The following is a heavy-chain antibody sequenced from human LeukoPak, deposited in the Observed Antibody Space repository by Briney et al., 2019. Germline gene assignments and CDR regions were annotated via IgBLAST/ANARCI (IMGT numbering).Heavy chain of an antibody. D-gene: IGHD3-10*01. Sequence: PSETLSLTCTVSGGSISSYYWSWIRQPPGKGLEWIGYIYYSGSTNYNPSLKSRVTISVDTSKNQFSLNLRSVTAADTAVYFRAREASRAGTYYFDYWGQGTLLTVSS. J-gene: IGHJ4*02. CDR2: IYYSGST. CDR1: GGSISSYY. V-gene: IGHV4-59*01. CDR3: AREASRAGTYYFDY.